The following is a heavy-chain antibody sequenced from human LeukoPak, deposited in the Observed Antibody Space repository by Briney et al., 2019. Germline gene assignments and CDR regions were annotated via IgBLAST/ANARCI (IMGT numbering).Heavy chain of an antibody. Sequence: PGGSLRLSCAASGFTFSNARMSWVRQAPGKGLEWVGRIKSKTDGGTTDYAAPVKGRFTISRDDSKNTLYLQMNSLKTEDTAVYYCTTAGYCSSTSCSNWFDPWGQGTLVTVSS. CDR3: TTAGYCSSTSCSNWFDP. CDR1: GFTFSNAR. V-gene: IGHV3-15*01. D-gene: IGHD2-2*01. J-gene: IGHJ5*02. CDR2: IKSKTDGGTT.